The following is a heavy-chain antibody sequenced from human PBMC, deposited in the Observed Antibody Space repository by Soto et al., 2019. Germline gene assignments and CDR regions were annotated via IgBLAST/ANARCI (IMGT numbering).Heavy chain of an antibody. Sequence: GWALNSARKSSVWSFSNVFGSCLRPISRKGLEWMGRIDPSDSYTSYSPSFQGHVTISADRSISTAYLQWSSLKASDTAMYYCARLERYTGYELHFAYWGQGTQVTAPQ. J-gene: IGHJ4*02. CDR1: VWSFSNVF. CDR3: ARLERYTGYELHFAY. D-gene: IGHD5-12*01. V-gene: IGHV5-10-1*01. CDR2: IDPSDSYT.